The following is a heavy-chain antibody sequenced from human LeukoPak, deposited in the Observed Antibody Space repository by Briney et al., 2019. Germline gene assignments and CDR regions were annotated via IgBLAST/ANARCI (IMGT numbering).Heavy chain of an antibody. CDR2: IYYSGST. V-gene: IGHV4-39*07. Sequence: SETLSLTCTVSGGSISSSSYYWGWIRQPPGKGLEWIGSIYYSGSTYYNPSLKSRVTISVDTSKNQFSLKLSSVTAADTAVYYCARDLSSSSWYYFDYWGQGTLVTVSS. D-gene: IGHD6-13*01. CDR3: ARDLSSSSWYYFDY. J-gene: IGHJ4*02. CDR1: GGSISSSSYY.